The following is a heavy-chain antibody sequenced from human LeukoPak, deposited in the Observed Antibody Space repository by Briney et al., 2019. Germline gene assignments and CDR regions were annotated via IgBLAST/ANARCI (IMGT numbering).Heavy chain of an antibody. Sequence: SETLSLTCTVSGGSISSSSYYWGWIRQPPGKGLEWIGSIYYSGSTNNNPSLKSRVTISVDTSKNQFSLKLRSVTAADTAVYYCARRRTMFGYFAGEFDYWGQGTLVTVSS. D-gene: IGHD3-10*02. CDR2: IYYSGST. CDR3: ARRRTMFGYFAGEFDY. J-gene: IGHJ4*02. V-gene: IGHV4-39*01. CDR1: GGSISSSSYY.